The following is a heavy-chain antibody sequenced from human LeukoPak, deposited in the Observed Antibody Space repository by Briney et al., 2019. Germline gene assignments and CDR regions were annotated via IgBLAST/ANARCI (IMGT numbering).Heavy chain of an antibody. D-gene: IGHD4-17*01. Sequence: SETLSLTCTVSGGSISSGGNFWSWIRQDPGKGLEWIGHIYYSGNTYYNPSLKSRVTMSVDMSKNQFSLKLSSVTAADTAVYYIATYGDYSFDVWGQGTMVTVSS. CDR3: ATYGDYSFDV. CDR1: GGSISSGGNF. V-gene: IGHV4-31*03. J-gene: IGHJ3*01. CDR2: IYYSGNT.